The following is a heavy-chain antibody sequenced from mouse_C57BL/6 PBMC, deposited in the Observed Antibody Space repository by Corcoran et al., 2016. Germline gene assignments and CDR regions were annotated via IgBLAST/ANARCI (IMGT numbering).Heavy chain of an antibody. Sequence: EVQLQQSGPELVKPGASVKISCKASGYTFTDYYMNWVKQSHGKSLEWIGDINPNNGGTSYNQKFKGKATLTVDKSSSTAYMELRSLTSEDSAVYYCARIARRYFDYWGQGTTLTVSS. CDR1: GYTFTDYY. CDR2: INPNNGGT. CDR3: ARIARRYFDY. J-gene: IGHJ2*01. V-gene: IGHV1-26*01.